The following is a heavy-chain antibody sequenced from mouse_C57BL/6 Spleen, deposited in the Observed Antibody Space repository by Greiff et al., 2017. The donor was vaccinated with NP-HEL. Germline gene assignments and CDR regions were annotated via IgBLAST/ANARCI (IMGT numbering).Heavy chain of an antibody. CDR1: GYTFTSYG. CDR2: IYTRSGNT. V-gene: IGHV1-81*01. J-gene: IGHJ3*01. Sequence: VQLQQSGAELARPGASVKLSCKASGYTFTSYGISWVQQRPGQGLEWIGEIYTRSGNTYYNETFTGQATLTAEKSSITAYMELRSLTSDDSAVYFCARQKWENYLFAYWGQGTLVTVSA. CDR3: ARQKWENYLFAY. D-gene: IGHD1-3*01.